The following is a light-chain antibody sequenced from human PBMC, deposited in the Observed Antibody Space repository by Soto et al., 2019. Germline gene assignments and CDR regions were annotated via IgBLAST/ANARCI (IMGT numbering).Light chain of an antibody. V-gene: IGKV3-20*01. J-gene: IGKJ4*01. CDR3: QQYGSSPLT. CDR1: QSVSSSY. Sequence: EIVLTQSPGTLSLSPGERATLSCRASQSVSSSYLAWYQQKHGQAPRILIYGASSRATGIPDRFSGSGSGTDFTLTISRLETEDFAVYYCQQYGSSPLTFGGGTKVDIK. CDR2: GAS.